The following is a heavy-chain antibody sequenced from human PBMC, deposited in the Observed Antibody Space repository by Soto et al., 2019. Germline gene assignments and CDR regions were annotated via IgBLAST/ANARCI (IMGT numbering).Heavy chain of an antibody. J-gene: IGHJ4*02. CDR2: INHSGST. Sequence: SETLSLTCAVYGGSFSGYYWSWIRQPPGKGLEWIGEINHSGSTNYNPSLKSRVTISVDTSKNQFSLKLSSVTAADTAVYYCARKAVTADYWGQGTLVTVSS. CDR3: ARKAVTADY. D-gene: IGHD4-17*01. CDR1: GGSFSGYY. V-gene: IGHV4-34*01.